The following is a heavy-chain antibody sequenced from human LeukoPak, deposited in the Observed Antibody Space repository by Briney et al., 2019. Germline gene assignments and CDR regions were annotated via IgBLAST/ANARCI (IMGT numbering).Heavy chain of an antibody. J-gene: IGHJ4*02. CDR2: ISGSNGNT. Sequence: ASVKVSCKASGYTFTGYYMHWVRQAPGQGLEWVGWISGSNGNTYYAQSFQGRVTMTTDVSTGTAYMDLRNLGFDDTAVYFCARSGRGTYYYFDLWGQGTLVSVSS. CDR1: GYTFTGYY. V-gene: IGHV1-18*04. D-gene: IGHD1-26*01. CDR3: ARSGRGTYYYFDL.